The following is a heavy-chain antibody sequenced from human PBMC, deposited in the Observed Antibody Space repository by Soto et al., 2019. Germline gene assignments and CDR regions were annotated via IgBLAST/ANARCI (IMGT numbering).Heavy chain of an antibody. CDR2: MNPNSGNT. CDR1: GYTFTSYD. J-gene: IGHJ3*02. V-gene: IGHV1-8*01. Sequence: QVQLVQSGAEVKKPGASVKVSCKASGYTFTSYDINWVRQATGQGLEWMGWMNPNSGNTGYAQKFQGRVTMTRNTSISTAYMELSSLRSEDTAVYYCARTPSIAAIRKITRNYAFDIWGQGTMVTVSS. CDR3: ARTPSIAAIRKITRNYAFDI. D-gene: IGHD6-13*01.